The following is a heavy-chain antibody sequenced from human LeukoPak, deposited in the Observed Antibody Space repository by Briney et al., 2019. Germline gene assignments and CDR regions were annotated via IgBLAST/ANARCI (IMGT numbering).Heavy chain of an antibody. D-gene: IGHD5-12*01. J-gene: IGHJ4*02. CDR1: GGSISSYY. Sequence: SETLSLTCTVSGGSISSYYWSWIRQPPGKGMEWIGYIYYSGSTNYNPSLKSRVTISVDTSKNQFSLKLTSVTAADTAVYYCARVSGYDWESFYDYWGQGTLVTVSS. CDR2: IYYSGST. CDR3: ARVSGYDWESFYDY. V-gene: IGHV4-59*01.